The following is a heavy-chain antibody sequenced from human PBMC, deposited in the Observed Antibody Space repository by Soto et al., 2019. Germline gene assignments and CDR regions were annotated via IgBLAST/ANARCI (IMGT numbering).Heavy chain of an antibody. J-gene: IGHJ4*02. Sequence: GGSLRLSCAASGLTFSDRCMSWIRQAPGKGLEWVSYISSSGNTIYYADSVKGRFTISRDNARNSLFLQMNSLRAEDTAVYYCARIAAAGNYYFDYWGQGTLVTVSS. D-gene: IGHD6-13*01. V-gene: IGHV3-11*01. CDR1: GLTFSDRC. CDR3: ARIAAAGNYYFDY. CDR2: ISSSGNTI.